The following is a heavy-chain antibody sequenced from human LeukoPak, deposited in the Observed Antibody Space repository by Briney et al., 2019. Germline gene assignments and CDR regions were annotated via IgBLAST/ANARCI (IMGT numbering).Heavy chain of an antibody. Sequence: PSETLSLTCAVYGGSFSGYYWSWIREPPGKGLEWIGEINHSGRTNYNPSLKSRVTISVDTSKNQFSLTLSSVTAADTAVYYCARDLSSWYAGWFDPWGQGTLVTVSS. D-gene: IGHD6-13*01. J-gene: IGHJ5*02. CDR2: INHSGRT. V-gene: IGHV4-34*01. CDR1: GGSFSGYY. CDR3: ARDLSSWYAGWFDP.